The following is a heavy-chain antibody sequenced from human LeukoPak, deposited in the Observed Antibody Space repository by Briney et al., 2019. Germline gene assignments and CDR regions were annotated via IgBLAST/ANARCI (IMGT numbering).Heavy chain of an antibody. CDR3: ARHSPTAMVAKHYYFDY. J-gene: IGHJ4*02. Sequence: PSETLSLTCTVSGGSVSSASNYWSWIRQPPGKGLEWIGYMYYSGSTNYNPSLKSRVTISVDTSKNQFSLKLSSVTAADTAVYYCARHSPTAMVAKHYYFDYWGQGTLVTVSS. D-gene: IGHD5-18*01. V-gene: IGHV4-61*01. CDR1: GGSVSSASNY. CDR2: MYYSGST.